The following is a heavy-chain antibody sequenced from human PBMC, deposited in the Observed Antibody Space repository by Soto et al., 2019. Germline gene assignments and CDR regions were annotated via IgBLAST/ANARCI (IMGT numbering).Heavy chain of an antibody. CDR2: VCDSGST. J-gene: IGHJ6*02. CDR3: ARDYRAPSARAMDV. V-gene: IGHV4-30-4*01. Sequence: SETLSLTCTVSGGSISSGAYRWVWIRHPPGKGLEWIEAVCDSGSTNYNPALKSRITISVDTSKNQFSLKLTSVTAADTAVYYCARDYRAPSARAMDVWGQGTTVTVSS. CDR1: GGSISSGAYR. D-gene: IGHD2-15*01.